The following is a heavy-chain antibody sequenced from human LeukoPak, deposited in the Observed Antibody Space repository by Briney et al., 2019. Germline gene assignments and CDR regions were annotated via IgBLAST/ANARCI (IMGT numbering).Heavy chain of an antibody. CDR3: ARTTSMTASGYDY. D-gene: IGHD2-21*02. Sequence: ASVKVSCKASGYTFTNYHINWVRQASGQGLEWMTWINPDTGDKGYARKFQDRVTITADTSISTAYMELSSLSSEDTAVYFCARTTSMTASGYDYWGQGTLVTVSS. V-gene: IGHV1-8*03. J-gene: IGHJ4*02. CDR2: INPDTGDK. CDR1: GYTFTNYH.